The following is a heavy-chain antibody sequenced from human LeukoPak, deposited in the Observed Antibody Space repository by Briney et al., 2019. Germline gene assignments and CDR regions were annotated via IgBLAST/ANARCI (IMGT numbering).Heavy chain of an antibody. CDR2: INPNSGGT. D-gene: IGHD6-6*01. V-gene: IGHV1-2*04. J-gene: IGHJ6*02. Sequence: ASVKVSCKASGYTFTGYYMHWVRQAPGQGLEWMEWINPNSGGTNYAQKFQGWVTMTRDTSISTAYMELSRLRSDDTAVYYCARDKDSSSSANYYYGMDVWGQGTTVTVSS. CDR3: ARDKDSSSSANYYYGMDV. CDR1: GYTFTGYY.